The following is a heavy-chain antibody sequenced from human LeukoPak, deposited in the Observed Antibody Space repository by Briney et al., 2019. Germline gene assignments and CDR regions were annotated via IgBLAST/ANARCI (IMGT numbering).Heavy chain of an antibody. V-gene: IGHV3-7*01. J-gene: IGHJ6*04. CDR2: IKQDGTGK. CDR1: GFTFTTYW. Sequence: PGGSLRLSCAASGFTFTTYWMSWVRQAPGKGLEWVANIKQDGTGKYYVDSVKGRFTISRDNAKNSLYLQMNSLRVEDTAVYYCAELGITMIGGVWGKGTTVTISS. D-gene: IGHD3-10*02. CDR3: AELGITMIGGV.